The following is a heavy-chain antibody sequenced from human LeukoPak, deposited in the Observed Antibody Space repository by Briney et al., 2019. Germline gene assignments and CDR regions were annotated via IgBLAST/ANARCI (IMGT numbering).Heavy chain of an antibody. CDR1: GYSMSSGHY. CDR3: ARRYCGSISCYLDF. D-gene: IGHD2-2*01. V-gene: IGHV4-38-2*01. CDR2: IHHSGST. J-gene: IGHJ4*02. Sequence: SESLSLTCAVSGYSMSSGHYWGWIRRPPGKGLEWIGSIHHSGSTYYNPPLKSRVTISVDTSNNKFSLKLSSVTAADTAVYYCARRYCGSISCYLDFWGQGTLVTVSS.